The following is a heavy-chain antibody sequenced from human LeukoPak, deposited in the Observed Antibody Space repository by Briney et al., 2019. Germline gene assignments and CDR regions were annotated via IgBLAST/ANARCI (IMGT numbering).Heavy chain of an antibody. CDR3: ARKRFGEGNFDY. D-gene: IGHD3-10*01. J-gene: IGHJ4*02. CDR2: INHSGST. Sequence: SETLSLTCAVYGGSFSGYYWSWIRQPPGEGLEWIGEINHSGSTNYNPSLKSRVTISVDTSKNQFSLKLSSVTAADTAVYYCARKRFGEGNFDYWGQGTLVTVSS. CDR1: GGSFSGYY. V-gene: IGHV4-34*01.